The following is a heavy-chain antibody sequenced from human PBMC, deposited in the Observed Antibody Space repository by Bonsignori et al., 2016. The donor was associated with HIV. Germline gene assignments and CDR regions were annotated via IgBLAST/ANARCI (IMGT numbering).Heavy chain of an antibody. J-gene: IGHJ6*02. D-gene: IGHD6-13*01. CDR3: ASLPGLADWAYFGMDV. CDR2: FYQSDT. Sequence: QVQLRESGPGLVKPSETLSLTCAVSGYSITSHYYWGWIRQRPGKGLEWIGSFYQSDTQYNPSLKSRVTISVDSSNNHFSLKLSAVTAADTAVYYCASLPGLADWAYFGMDVWGQGP. V-gene: IGHV4-38-2*01. CDR1: GYSITSHYY.